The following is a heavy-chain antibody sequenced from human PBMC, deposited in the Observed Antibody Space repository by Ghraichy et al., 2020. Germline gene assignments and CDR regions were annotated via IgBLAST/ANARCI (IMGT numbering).Heavy chain of an antibody. CDR2: IYYSGST. V-gene: IGHV4-31*03. D-gene: IGHD3-22*01. CDR3: ARGGGLLGGSFDI. CDR1: GGSISSGGYY. J-gene: IGHJ3*02. Sequence: SETLSLTCTVSGGSISSGGYYWSWIRQHPGKGLEWIGYIYYSGSTYYNPSLKSRVTISVDTSQNQFSLKLTSVTAAATAVYYCARGGGLLGGSFDIWGQGTMVTVSS.